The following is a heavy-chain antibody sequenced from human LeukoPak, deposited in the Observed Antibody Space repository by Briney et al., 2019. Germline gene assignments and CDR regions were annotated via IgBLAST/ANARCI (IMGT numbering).Heavy chain of an antibody. V-gene: IGHV4-34*01. CDR3: ARDWGYSSSWPAFDY. CDR1: GGSFSGYY. CDR2: INHSGST. D-gene: IGHD6-13*01. Sequence: SETLSLTCAVCGGSFSGYYWSWIRQPPGKGLEWIGEINHSGSTNYDPSLKSRVTISVDTSKNQFSLKLSSVTAADTAVYYCARDWGYSSSWPAFDYWGQGTLVTVPS. J-gene: IGHJ4*02.